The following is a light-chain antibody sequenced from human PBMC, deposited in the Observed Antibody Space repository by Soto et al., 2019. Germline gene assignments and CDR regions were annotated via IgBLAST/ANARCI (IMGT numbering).Light chain of an antibody. CDR3: QQYANSPLT. J-gene: IGKJ4*01. Sequence: EIMLTQSPGTLSLSPGQGATLSCTASRSVARNFLAWYRQTPGQAPRLLIYGASSRAAGIPDRFSGSGSGTDFTLTISSLEPEDSAVYYCQQYANSPLTFGGGTKVDIK. CDR2: GAS. V-gene: IGKV3-20*01. CDR1: RSVARNF.